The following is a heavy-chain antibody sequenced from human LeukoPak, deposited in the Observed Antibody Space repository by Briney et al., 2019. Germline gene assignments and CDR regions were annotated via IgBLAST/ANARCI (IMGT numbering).Heavy chain of an antibody. Sequence: GASVKVSCKASGYTFTSYVINWVRQATGQGLEWMGWMNPNSGNTGYAQKFQGRVTMTRNTSISTAYMELSSLRSEDTAVYYRARGGGYYDRSAKYFIRPPEYWGQGTLVTVSS. V-gene: IGHV1-8*01. D-gene: IGHD3-22*01. CDR1: GYTFTSYV. J-gene: IGHJ4*02. CDR2: MNPNSGNT. CDR3: ARGGGYYDRSAKYFIRPPEY.